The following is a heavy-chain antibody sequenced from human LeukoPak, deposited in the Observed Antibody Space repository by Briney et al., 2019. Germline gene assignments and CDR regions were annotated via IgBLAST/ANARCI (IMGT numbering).Heavy chain of an antibody. CDR1: GFTFSRYW. CDR2: IKQDGSNK. Sequence: GGSLRLSCAASGFTFSRYWMSWVRQAPGKGLEWVANIKQDGSNKYYADSVKGRFTISRDNSKNTLYLQMNSLRAEDTAVYYCAKLIAAAGTSAGFDPWGQGTLVTVSS. CDR3: AKLIAAAGTSAGFDP. D-gene: IGHD6-13*01. V-gene: IGHV3-7*01. J-gene: IGHJ5*02.